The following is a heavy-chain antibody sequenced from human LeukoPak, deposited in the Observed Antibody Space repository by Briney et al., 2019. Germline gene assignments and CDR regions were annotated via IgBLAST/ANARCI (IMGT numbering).Heavy chain of an antibody. CDR2: INHSGST. Sequence: SETLSLTCAVYGGSFSGYYWSWIRQPPGKGLEWIGEINHSGSTNYNPSLKSRVTISVDTSKNQFSLKLSSVTAADTAVYYCARARGYSYGYYLDYWGQGTLVTVSS. CDR1: GGSFSGYY. J-gene: IGHJ4*02. D-gene: IGHD5-18*01. V-gene: IGHV4-34*01. CDR3: ARARGYSYGYYLDY.